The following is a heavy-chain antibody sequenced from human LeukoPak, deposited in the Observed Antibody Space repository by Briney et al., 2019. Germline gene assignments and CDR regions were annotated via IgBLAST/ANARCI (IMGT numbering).Heavy chain of an antibody. CDR2: INHSGST. D-gene: IGHD2-2*01. Sequence: SETLSLTCAVYGGSFSGYYWSWIRQPPGKGLEWIGEINHSGSTNYNPSLKSRVTISVDTSKNQSSLKLSSVTAADTAVYYCARGRDCSSTSCQTFDYWGQGTLVTVSS. V-gene: IGHV4-34*01. CDR1: GGSFSGYY. CDR3: ARGRDCSSTSCQTFDY. J-gene: IGHJ4*02.